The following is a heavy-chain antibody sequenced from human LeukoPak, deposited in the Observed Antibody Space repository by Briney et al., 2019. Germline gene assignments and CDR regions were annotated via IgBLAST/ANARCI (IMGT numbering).Heavy chain of an antibody. Sequence: GGSLRLSCAASGFTFSSYWMSWVRQAPGKGLEWVANIKQDGSEKYYVDSVKGRFTTSRDNTKNSLYLQMNNLRTEDTALYYCAKDPRAGYLDYWGRGTLVTVSS. J-gene: IGHJ4*02. CDR2: IKQDGSEK. D-gene: IGHD1-14*01. CDR1: GFTFSSYW. V-gene: IGHV3-7*03. CDR3: AKDPRAGYLDY.